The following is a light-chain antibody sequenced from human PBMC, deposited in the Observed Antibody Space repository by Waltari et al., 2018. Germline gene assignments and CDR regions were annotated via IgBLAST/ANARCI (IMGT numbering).Light chain of an antibody. CDR3: SCRENTGFHWV. Sequence: SSELTQDPAVSVALGQTVRITCQGDSLKSYYANWHQQKPGQAPILLVFGQNNRPSGIPGRFSGSTSGDTASLTITGARAEDDADYYCSCRENTGFHWVFGGGTKLTVL. CDR2: GQN. V-gene: IGLV3-19*01. J-gene: IGLJ3*02. CDR1: SLKSYY.